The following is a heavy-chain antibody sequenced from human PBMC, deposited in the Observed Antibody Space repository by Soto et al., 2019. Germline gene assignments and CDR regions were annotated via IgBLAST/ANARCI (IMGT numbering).Heavy chain of an antibody. CDR1: VGSIGSYT. CDR2: IYFRGTT. D-gene: IGHD3-22*01. J-gene: IGHJ4*02. V-gene: IGHV4-59*01. Sequence: PSEPLSLTSTFSVGSIGSYTWSWTRNPPGKGLEWIGYIYFRGTTNYNPSLKSRVTMSADTSKNQFSLKLNSVTAADTAVYYCARMNYYDTSGYPFDYWGQGMMVTVS. CDR3: ARMNYYDTSGYPFDY.